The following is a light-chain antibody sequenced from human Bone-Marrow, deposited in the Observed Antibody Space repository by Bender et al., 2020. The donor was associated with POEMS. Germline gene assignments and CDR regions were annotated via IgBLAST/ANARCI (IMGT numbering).Light chain of an antibody. V-gene: IGLV2-11*01. CDR1: SSDVGDYNY. Sequence: QSALTQPRSVSGSPGQSVTISCTGTSSDVGDYNYVSWYQLHPGKAPKLMIFDVSKRPSGVPDRFSGSKSGNTASLTISGLQAEDEADYYCCSYAGRYTNYVFGTGTKVTVL. CDR2: DVS. CDR3: CSYAGRYTNYV. J-gene: IGLJ1*01.